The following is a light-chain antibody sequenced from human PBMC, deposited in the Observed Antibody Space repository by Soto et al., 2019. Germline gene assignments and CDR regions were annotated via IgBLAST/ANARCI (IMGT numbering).Light chain of an antibody. CDR2: GAS. CDR1: QSVSSSY. Sequence: EIVLTQSPGTLSLSPGERATLSCRASQSVSSSYLARYQQKPGQAPRLLIYGASSRATGIPDRFSGSGSGTDFTLTISRLEPEDFAVYYCQQRAAFGPGTKVDIK. J-gene: IGKJ3*01. V-gene: IGKV3-20*01. CDR3: QQRAA.